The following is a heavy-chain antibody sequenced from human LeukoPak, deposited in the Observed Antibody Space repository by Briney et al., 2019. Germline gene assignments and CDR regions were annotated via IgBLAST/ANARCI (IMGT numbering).Heavy chain of an antibody. CDR3: AREYNSRATFDY. Sequence: GGSLRLSCAASASGVAFTSHSMNWVRQAPGKGLAWISYIHSSGDYIFYADSVKGRFTVSRDNARNSLYLQMNSLRADDTAIYYCAREYNSRATFDYWGQGTLVTVSS. D-gene: IGHD1-20*01. CDR1: ASGVAFTSHS. J-gene: IGHJ4*02. V-gene: IGHV3-21*05. CDR2: IHSSGDYI.